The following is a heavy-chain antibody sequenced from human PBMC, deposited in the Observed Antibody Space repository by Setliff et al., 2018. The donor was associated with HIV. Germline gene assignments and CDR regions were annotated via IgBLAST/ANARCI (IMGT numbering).Heavy chain of an antibody. D-gene: IGHD6-13*01. J-gene: IGHJ6*03. CDR3: ARQGGFSSSYYPRNYVDV. Sequence: SETLSLTCAVYGGSFSGYFWSWIRQSPGKGLEWIGEINHRGSANHNPSFKSRVIISVDTSKNQFSLKLSSVTAADTAAHYCARQGGFSSSYYPRNYVDVWGKGTTVTVSS. CDR1: GGSFSGYF. V-gene: IGHV4-34*01. CDR2: INHRGSA.